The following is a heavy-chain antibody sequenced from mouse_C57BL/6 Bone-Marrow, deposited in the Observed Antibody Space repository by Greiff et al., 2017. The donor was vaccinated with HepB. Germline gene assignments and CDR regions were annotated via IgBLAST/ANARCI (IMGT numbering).Heavy chain of an antibody. V-gene: IGHV1-81*01. D-gene: IGHD2-14*01. CDR1: GYTFTSYG. CDR3: AREGGVLAY. CDR2: IYPRSGNT. J-gene: IGHJ2*01. Sequence: VKLMESGAELARPGASVKLSCKASGYTFTSYGISWVKQRTGQGLEWIGEIYPRSGNTYYNEKFKGKATLTADKSSSTAYMELRSLTSEDSAVYFCAREGGVLAYWGQGTTLTVSS.